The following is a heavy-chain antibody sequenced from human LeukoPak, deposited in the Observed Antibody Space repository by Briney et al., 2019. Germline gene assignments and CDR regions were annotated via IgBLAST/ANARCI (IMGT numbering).Heavy chain of an antibody. J-gene: IGHJ5*02. V-gene: IGHV3-30*04. D-gene: IGHD6-6*01. CDR1: GFTFSSYA. Sequence: PGGSLRLSCAASGFTFSSYAMHWVRQAPGKGLEWVAVISYDGSNKYYADSVKGRFTISRDNSKNTLYLQMNSLRAEDTAVYYCARDPPSIAAHNWYDPWGQGTLVTVSS. CDR3: ARDPPSIAAHNWYDP. CDR2: ISYDGSNK.